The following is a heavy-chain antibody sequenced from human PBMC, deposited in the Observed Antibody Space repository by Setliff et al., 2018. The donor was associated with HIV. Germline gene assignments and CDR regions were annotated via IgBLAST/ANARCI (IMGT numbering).Heavy chain of an antibody. CDR1: GNSFNGDF. J-gene: IGHJ4*02. CDR2: IKLSSGGT. V-gene: IGHV1-2*02. D-gene: IGHD6-25*01. Sequence: ASVKVSCKAPGNSFNGDFLNWVRQAPGQGLEWMGNIKLSSGGTKFAQKFLGRVTMTRDTSTNTAFMELRRLNSDDTATYFCVTSPGSFTSVDETEAGDYWSQGTLVTVSS. CDR3: VTSPGSFTSVDETEAGDY.